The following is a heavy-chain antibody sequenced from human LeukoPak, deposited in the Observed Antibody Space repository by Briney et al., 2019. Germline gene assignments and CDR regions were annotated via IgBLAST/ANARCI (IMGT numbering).Heavy chain of an antibody. CDR1: GGSISTYY. Sequence: SETLCLTCAVSGGSISTYYRSWIRQPPGKGLEWIWYIYYSGSTTYNPSLKSRVTISVDTSKNQFSLKLISVTAADAAVYYCARGVVPAEEGWFDPWGQGTLVTVSS. V-gene: IGHV4-59*08. CDR2: IYYSGST. J-gene: IGHJ5*02. D-gene: IGHD2-2*01. CDR3: ARGVVPAEEGWFDP.